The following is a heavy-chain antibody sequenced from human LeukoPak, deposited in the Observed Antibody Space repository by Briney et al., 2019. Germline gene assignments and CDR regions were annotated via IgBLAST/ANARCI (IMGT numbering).Heavy chain of an antibody. CDR1: GGSISSSY. D-gene: IGHD6-13*01. Sequence: PSETLSLTCTVSGGSISSSYWSWIRQPPGKGLEWIGYVYYSGSTNYNPSLKSRVTMSVDTSKNEFSLKLSSVTAADTAVYYCARGSRSRYSSSWAIDYWGQGTLVTVSS. V-gene: IGHV4-59*01. CDR3: ARGSRSRYSSSWAIDY. J-gene: IGHJ4*02. CDR2: VYYSGST.